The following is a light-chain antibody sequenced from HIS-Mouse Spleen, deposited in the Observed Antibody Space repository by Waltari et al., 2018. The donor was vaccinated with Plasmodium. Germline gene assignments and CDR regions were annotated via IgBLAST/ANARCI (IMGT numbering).Light chain of an antibody. Sequence: QSALTQPASVSGSPGQSITISCTGTSSDVGSYNLVSWYQQHPGKAPKLMIYEGSKRPSGVSNRFSGSKPGNTASLTISGRQAEDEADYYCCSYAGSSTFVVFGGGTKLTVL. CDR1: SSDVGSYNL. CDR3: CSYAGSSTFVV. CDR2: EGS. V-gene: IGLV2-23*03. J-gene: IGLJ2*01.